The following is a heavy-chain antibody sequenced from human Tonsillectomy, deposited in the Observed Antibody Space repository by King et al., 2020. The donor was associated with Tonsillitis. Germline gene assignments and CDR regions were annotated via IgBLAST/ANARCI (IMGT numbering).Heavy chain of an antibody. D-gene: IGHD3-22*01. V-gene: IGHV1-69*09. CDR2: LIPMLGVA. J-gene: IGHJ4*02. CDR3: AREPAYYYDPRVSTPFDC. Sequence: QLVQSGAEVKKPGSSVKVSCKASGGTFSNYAISWVRQAPGQGLEWMGRLIPMLGVANFAQNFQGRVTITADKSTSTAYMELTSLRSEDTAVYYCAREPAYYYDPRVSTPFDCWGQGTLVSVSS. CDR1: GGTFSNYA.